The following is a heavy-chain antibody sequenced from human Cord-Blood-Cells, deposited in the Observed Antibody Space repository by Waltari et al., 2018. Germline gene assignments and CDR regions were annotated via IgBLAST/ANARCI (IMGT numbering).Heavy chain of an antibody. J-gene: IGHJ6*02. CDR1: GGSFSGYY. V-gene: IGHV4-34*01. CDR3: ARDTGEEKQLVQVYYYYGMDV. CDR2: INHSGST. D-gene: IGHD6-13*01. Sequence: QVQLQQWGAGLLKPSETLSLTCAVYGGSFSGYYCSWIRQPPGKGLAWIGEINHSGSTNYNPSLKSRVTISVDTSKNQFSLKLSSVTAADTAVYYCARDTGEEKQLVQVYYYYGMDVWGQGTTVTVSS.